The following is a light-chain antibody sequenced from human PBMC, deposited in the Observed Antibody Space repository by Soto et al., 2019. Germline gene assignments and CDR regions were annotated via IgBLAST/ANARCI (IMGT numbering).Light chain of an antibody. CDR2: EVA. Sequence: QSVLTQPPSASGSPGQSVTISCTGTSSDVGGYNYVSWYQHHPGKAPKLMIYEVAKRPSGVPDRFSGSKSDNTASLTVSGLQAEDEADYYCNSYAGDSWVFGGGTKLTVL. CDR3: NSYAGDSWV. J-gene: IGLJ3*02. V-gene: IGLV2-8*01. CDR1: SSDVGGYNY.